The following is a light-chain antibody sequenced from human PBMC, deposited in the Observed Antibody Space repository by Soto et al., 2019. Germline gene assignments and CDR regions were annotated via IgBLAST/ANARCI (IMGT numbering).Light chain of an antibody. CDR2: TAS. CDR1: QSINSW. CDR3: QQYNTDST. Sequence: IQMTQSPSTLPASVGDIVTITCRASQSINSWLAWYQQKPGKAPKLLIYTASSLETGVPSSFSGSGSGTEFTLTISSLQPDDFATYYCQQYNTDSTFGQGTKVDIK. V-gene: IGKV1-5*03. J-gene: IGKJ1*01.